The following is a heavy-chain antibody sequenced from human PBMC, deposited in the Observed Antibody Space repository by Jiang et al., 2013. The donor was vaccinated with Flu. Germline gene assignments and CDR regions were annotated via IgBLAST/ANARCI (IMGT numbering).Heavy chain of an antibody. V-gene: IGHV3-66*01. CDR2: IYSGGST. CDR1: GFTVSSNY. J-gene: IGHJ3*02. CDR3: ARDGSGSYYVGGDAFDI. Sequence: SGFTVSSNYMSWVRQAPGKGLEWVSVIYSGGSTYYADSVKGRFTISRDNSKNTLYLQMNSLRAEDTAVYYCARDGSGSYYVGGDAFDIWGQGTMVTVSS. D-gene: IGHD1-26*01.